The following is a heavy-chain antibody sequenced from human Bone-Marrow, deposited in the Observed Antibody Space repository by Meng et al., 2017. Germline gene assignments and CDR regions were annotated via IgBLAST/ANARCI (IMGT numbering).Heavy chain of an antibody. CDR2: IYYSGST. J-gene: IGHJ5*02. CDR3: ARGRVFSGGRSRTHPRRGGYWFDP. Sequence: SQTLSLTCTVSGGSISSGSYFWSWIRQPPGKGLEWIGYIYYSGSTNYNPSLKSRVTISVDTSKNQFSLKLSSVTAADTAVYYCARGRVFSGGRSRTHPRRGGYWFDPWGQGTLVTVSS. D-gene: IGHD2-15*01. CDR1: GGSISSGSYF. V-gene: IGHV4-61*01.